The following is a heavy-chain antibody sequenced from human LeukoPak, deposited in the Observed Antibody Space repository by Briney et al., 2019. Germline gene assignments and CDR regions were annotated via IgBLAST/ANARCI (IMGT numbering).Heavy chain of an antibody. D-gene: IGHD2-15*01. CDR3: ARDRQYCSGGSCYRWFDP. Sequence: GGSLRLSCTASGFTFGDYSMNWVRQAPGKGLEWVSGINWNGGSTGYADSVKGRFTISRGNAKNSLYLQMNSLRAEDTALYHCARDRQYCSGGSCYRWFDPWGQGTLVTVSS. CDR2: INWNGGST. CDR1: GFTFGDYS. V-gene: IGHV3-20*01. J-gene: IGHJ5*02.